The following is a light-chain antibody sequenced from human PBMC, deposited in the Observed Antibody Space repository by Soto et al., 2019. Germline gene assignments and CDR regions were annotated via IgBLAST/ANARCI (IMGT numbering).Light chain of an antibody. J-gene: IGKJ4*01. V-gene: IGKV3-15*01. CDR3: QQYKNWPLT. Sequence: EILMTQSPATLSVSPGGRATLPCRASQSVSSNLAWYQQKPGQAPRLLIYGASTRATGFPARFSGSGSGTEFTLTISSLQSEDFAVYYCQQYKNWPLTFGGGTKVDIK. CDR2: GAS. CDR1: QSVSSN.